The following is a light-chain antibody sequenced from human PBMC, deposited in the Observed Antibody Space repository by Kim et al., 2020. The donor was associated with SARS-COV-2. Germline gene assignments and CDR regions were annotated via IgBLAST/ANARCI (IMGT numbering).Light chain of an antibody. Sequence: DIHMTQSPSTLSASVGDRVTITCRASQNIDNWLAWYQQRPGKAPKLLIYDASSLGSGVPSRFSGSGSGTEFTLTISSLQPDDFVTYYCQQYKSYPITFGQGTRLEIK. CDR3: QQYKSYPIT. J-gene: IGKJ5*01. CDR1: QNIDNW. CDR2: DAS. V-gene: IGKV1-5*01.